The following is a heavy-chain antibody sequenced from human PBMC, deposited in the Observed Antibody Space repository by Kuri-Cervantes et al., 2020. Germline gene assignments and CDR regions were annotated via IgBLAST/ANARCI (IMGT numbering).Heavy chain of an antibody. CDR2: IYYSGST. CDR1: GGSISSSSYY. D-gene: IGHD6-13*01. CDR3: ARSKQQLSDY. V-gene: IGHV4-39*01. J-gene: IGHJ4*02. Sequence: GSLRLSCTVSGGSISSSSYYWGWIRQPPGKGLEWIGSIYYSGSTYYNPSLKSRVTISVDTSKNQFSLRLSSVTAADTAVYYCARSKQQLSDYWGQGTLVTVSS.